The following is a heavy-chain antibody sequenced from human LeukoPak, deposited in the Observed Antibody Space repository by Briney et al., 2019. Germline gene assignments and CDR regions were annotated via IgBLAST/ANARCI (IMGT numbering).Heavy chain of an antibody. CDR3: AKDRDYVWGSDFDY. CDR1: GFTFSSYA. CDR2: ISGSGGST. Sequence: GGSLRLSCAASGFTFSSYAMSWVRQAPGKGLEWVSAISGSGGSTYYADSVKGRFTISRDNSKNTLYLQMNSLRAEDTAVYYWAKDRDYVWGSDFDYWGQGTLVTVSS. J-gene: IGHJ4*02. D-gene: IGHD3-16*01. V-gene: IGHV3-23*01.